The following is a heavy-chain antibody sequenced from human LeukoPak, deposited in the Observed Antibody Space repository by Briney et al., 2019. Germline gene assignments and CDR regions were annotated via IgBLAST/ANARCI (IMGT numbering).Heavy chain of an antibody. Sequence: GGSLRLSCVVSGLTVSNNYMSWVRQAPGQGLEWVSIIYSAGTTRNADSVKGRFTISRDTSKNTVYLQMDSLKAEDTAVYYCARDKGAWGQGTLVTVSS. CDR2: IYSAGTT. J-gene: IGHJ5*02. CDR1: GLTVSNNY. CDR3: ARDKGA. V-gene: IGHV3-66*01.